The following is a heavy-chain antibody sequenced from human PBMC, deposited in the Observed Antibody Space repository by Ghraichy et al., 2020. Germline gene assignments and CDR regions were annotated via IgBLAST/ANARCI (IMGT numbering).Heavy chain of an antibody. CDR3: AREVFWSGYPTGHFDY. D-gene: IGHD3-3*01. CDR2: IKHDESEK. V-gene: IGHV3-7*01. J-gene: IGHJ4*02. Sequence: LSLTCAASGFIFSSYYMTWVRQVPGKGLEWVANIKHDESEKYYVDSVKGRFTISRDNAKNSLYLQMNSLRPDDTAVYYCAREVFWSGYPTGHFDYWGQGTLVTVSS. CDR1: GFIFSSYY.